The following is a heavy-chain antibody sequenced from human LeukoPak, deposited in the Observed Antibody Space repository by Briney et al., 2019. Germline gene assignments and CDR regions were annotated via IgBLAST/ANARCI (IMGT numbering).Heavy chain of an antibody. CDR3: ARDGPGSDVYYSGEDV. Sequence: SETLSLTCTVSGGSVSSYYGSWIRQPPGKGLEWIGYIYYSGSTTYNPSLKSRVTMSVDTSKNHFTLKLSSVTAADTVVYYCARDGPGSDVYYSGEDVWGQGTTVTV. J-gene: IGHJ6*02. CDR2: IYYSGST. D-gene: IGHD3-10*01. CDR1: GGSVSSYY. V-gene: IGHV4-59*02.